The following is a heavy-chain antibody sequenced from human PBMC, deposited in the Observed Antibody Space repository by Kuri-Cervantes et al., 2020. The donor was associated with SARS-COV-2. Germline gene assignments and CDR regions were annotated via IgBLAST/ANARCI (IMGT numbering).Heavy chain of an antibody. V-gene: IGHV3-7*01. CDR1: GFTFSSYW. CDR3: ARVRNDYYYYYYMDV. J-gene: IGHJ6*03. Sequence: GESLKISCAASGFTFSSYWMSWVRQAPGKGLEWVANIKQDGSEKYYVDSVKGRFTISRDNAKNSPYLQMNSLRAEDTAVYYCARVRNDYYYYYYMDVWGKGTTVTVSS. CDR2: IKQDGSEK.